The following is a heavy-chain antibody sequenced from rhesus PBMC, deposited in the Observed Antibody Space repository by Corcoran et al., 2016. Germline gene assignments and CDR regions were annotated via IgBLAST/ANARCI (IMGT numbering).Heavy chain of an antibody. CDR3: AAPYCSRGVCYLNKYNSLDV. CDR1: GGSISSNY. CDR2: FCVSGGST. V-gene: IGHV4-173*01. J-gene: IGHJ5-2*02. Sequence: QLQLQESGPGLVKPSETLSLTCAVSGGSISSNYCTWIRQPPGKGPVWSGRFCVSGGSTDYNPSLKSRVTISTDTSKNQFSLKLSSVTAADTAVYYCAAPYCSRGVCYLNKYNSLDVWGRGVLVTVSS. D-gene: IGHD2-39*01.